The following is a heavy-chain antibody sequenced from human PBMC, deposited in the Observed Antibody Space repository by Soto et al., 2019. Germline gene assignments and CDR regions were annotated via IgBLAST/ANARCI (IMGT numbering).Heavy chain of an antibody. CDR3: ARDVSPGSSGLYFDAFDI. D-gene: IGHD6-25*01. Sequence: EVQLVESGGGLVQPGGSLTLSCAASEFAFSSYWMTWVRQAPGKGLEWVANIRKDGSQRSYLDSVRGRFTISRDNSKNSLYLQMNRLRAEDTALYFCARDVSPGSSGLYFDAFDIWGQGTMVTVSS. CDR1: EFAFSSYW. CDR2: IRKDGSQR. J-gene: IGHJ3*02. V-gene: IGHV3-7*05.